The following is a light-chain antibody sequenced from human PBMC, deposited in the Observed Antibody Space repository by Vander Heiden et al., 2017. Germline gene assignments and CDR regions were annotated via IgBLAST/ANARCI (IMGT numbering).Light chain of an antibody. CDR3: MQSLQSLWT. CDR2: LAS. J-gene: IGKJ1*01. Sequence: DIVMTQSPLSLPVTPGEPASISCRSSQSLLHINGYNSLDWYLQKQGQSPQLLIYLASTRASGVPDRVSGSGSGTEFTLNISRVEAEDVGVFYCMQSLQSLWTFGQGTKLEIK. V-gene: IGKV2-28*01. CDR1: QSLLHINGYNS.